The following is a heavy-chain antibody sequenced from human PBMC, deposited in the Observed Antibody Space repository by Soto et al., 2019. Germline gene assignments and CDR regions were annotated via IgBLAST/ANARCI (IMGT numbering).Heavy chain of an antibody. CDR2: IKQDGSEK. J-gene: IGHJ6*03. Sequence: EVQLVESGGGLVQPGGSLRLSCAASGFTFSSYWMSWVRQAPGKGLEWVANIKQDGSEKFYVDSVKGRFTISRDNAKNSLYLQMNSLRAEDTAVYYCARFDFWSGYAMDVWGKGTTVTVSS. D-gene: IGHD3-3*01. V-gene: IGHV3-7*01. CDR1: GFTFSSYW. CDR3: ARFDFWSGYAMDV.